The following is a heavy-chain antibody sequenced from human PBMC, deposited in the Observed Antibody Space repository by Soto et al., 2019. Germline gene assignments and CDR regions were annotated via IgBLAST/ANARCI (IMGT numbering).Heavy chain of an antibody. D-gene: IGHD2-2*01. Sequence: PSETLSLTCTVSGGSISSGGYYWSWIRQHPGKGLEWIGYIYYSGSTYYNPSLKSRVTISVDTSKNQFSLKLSSVTAADTAVYYCARDSASYCSSTSCKDYYYYMDVWGKGTTVT. CDR3: ARDSASYCSSTSCKDYYYYMDV. CDR1: GGSISSGGYY. J-gene: IGHJ6*03. V-gene: IGHV4-31*03. CDR2: IYYSGST.